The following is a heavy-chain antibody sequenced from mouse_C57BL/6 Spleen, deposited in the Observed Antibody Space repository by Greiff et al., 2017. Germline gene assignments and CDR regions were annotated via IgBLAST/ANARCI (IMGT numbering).Heavy chain of an antibody. CDR2: FNPYNDDT. J-gene: IGHJ4*01. CDR1: GYTFTTYP. V-gene: IGHV1-47*01. D-gene: IGHD1-1*01. Sequence: QVQLQQSGAELVKPGASVKMSCKASGYTFTTYPIEWMKQNHGKSLEWIGNFNPYNDDTKYNEKFKGKATLTVDKSSSTVYLELSRLTSDDSAVDYCATSITTVVGQDAMDYWGQGTSVTVSS. CDR3: ATSITTVVGQDAMDY.